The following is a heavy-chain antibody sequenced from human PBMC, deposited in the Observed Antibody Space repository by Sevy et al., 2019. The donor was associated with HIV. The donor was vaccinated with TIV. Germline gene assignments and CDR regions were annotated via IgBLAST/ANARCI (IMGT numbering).Heavy chain of an antibody. CDR2: ISFDATNK. CDR1: GFNFIDAW. V-gene: IGHV3-30-3*01. J-gene: IGHJ1*01. CDR3: ALERLSSDVAEYFQN. Sequence: GGSLRLSCAASGFNFIDAWMNWVRQAPGKGLEWVATISFDATNKHYPDSVKGRFTISRDNFQNSLFLQMDSLRPEDTAVYYCALERLSSDVAEYFQNWGQGTLVTVSS. D-gene: IGHD1-1*01.